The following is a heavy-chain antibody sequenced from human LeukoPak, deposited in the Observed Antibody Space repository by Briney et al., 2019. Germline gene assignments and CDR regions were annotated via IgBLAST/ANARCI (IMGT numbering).Heavy chain of an antibody. CDR2: ISYDGSNK. J-gene: IGHJ4*02. D-gene: IGHD3-9*01. V-gene: IGHV3-30*18. CDR3: AKGNDDDILTGGSYFDY. CDR1: GFTFSSYG. Sequence: GGSLRLSCAASGFTFSSYGMHWVRQAPGKGLEWVAVISYDGSNKYYADSVKGRFTISRDNSKNTLYLQMNGLRAEDTAVYYCAKGNDDDILTGGSYFDYWGQGTLVTVSS.